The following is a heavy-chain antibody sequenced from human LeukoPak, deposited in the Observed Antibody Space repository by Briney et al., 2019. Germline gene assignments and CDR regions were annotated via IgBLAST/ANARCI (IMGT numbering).Heavy chain of an antibody. CDR3: ARDDSSGYYYGYFDY. Sequence: GGSLRLSCAASGFTFSSYGMHWVRQAPGKGLEWVAVIWYDGSNKYYAHSVKGRFTISRDNSKNTLYLQMNSLRAEDTAVYYCARDDSSGYYYGYFDYWGQGTLVTVSS. CDR1: GFTFSSYG. J-gene: IGHJ4*02. V-gene: IGHV3-33*01. D-gene: IGHD3-22*01. CDR2: IWYDGSNK.